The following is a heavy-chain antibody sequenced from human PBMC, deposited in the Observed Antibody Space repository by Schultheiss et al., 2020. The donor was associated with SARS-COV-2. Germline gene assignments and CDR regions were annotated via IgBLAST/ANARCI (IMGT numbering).Heavy chain of an antibody. D-gene: IGHD6-13*01. J-gene: IGHJ6*03. CDR2: IIPNSGGT. Sequence: ASVKVSCKASGGTFSSYAISWVRQAPGQGLEWMGRIIPNSGGTNYAQKFQGRVTMTTDTSTSTAYMELRSLRSDDTAVYYCARVIAAASMIYYYYYMDVWGKGTTVTVSS. CDR1: GGTFSSYA. V-gene: IGHV1-18*01. CDR3: ARVIAAASMIYYYYYMDV.